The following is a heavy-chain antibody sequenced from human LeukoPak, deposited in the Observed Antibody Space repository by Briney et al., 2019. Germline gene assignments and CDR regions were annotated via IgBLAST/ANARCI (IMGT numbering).Heavy chain of an antibody. CDR3: VKGQEFLEYIYDF. CDR2: IGYDGREK. V-gene: IGHV3-30*02. D-gene: IGHD3-3*01. Sequence: PGGSLRLSCLMSEFTFSTFGMHWVRQAPGKGLEWVAFIGYDGREKYSADAVKGRFTISRDNSKSTLYLQMSGLRAEDTAVYFCVKGQEFLEYIYDFWGQGTLVSVSS. J-gene: IGHJ4*02. CDR1: EFTFSTFG.